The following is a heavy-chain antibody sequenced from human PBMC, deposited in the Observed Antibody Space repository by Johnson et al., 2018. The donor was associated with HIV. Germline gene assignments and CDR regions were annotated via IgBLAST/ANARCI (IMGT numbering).Heavy chain of an antibody. D-gene: IGHD4-17*01. V-gene: IGHV3-11*04. CDR2: ISSSGSTM. CDR3: ARDSTPWGGDHVGYAFDI. Sequence: QVQLVESGGGLVKPGGSLRLSCTTSGFTFSAYYMSWIRQAPGKGLECVSYISSSGSTMSYADSVKGRFTISRDNAKNSLYLQMNSLRAEDTALYYCARDSTPWGGDHVGYAFDIWGRGTMVTVSS. J-gene: IGHJ3*02. CDR1: GFTFSAYY.